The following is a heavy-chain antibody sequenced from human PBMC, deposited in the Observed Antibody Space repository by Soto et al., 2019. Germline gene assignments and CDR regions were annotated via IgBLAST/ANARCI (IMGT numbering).Heavy chain of an antibody. CDR3: ARSPGKRSGWSRHYYYYGRDV. J-gene: IGHJ6*02. CDR1: GFTFSSYA. V-gene: IGHV3-30-3*01. D-gene: IGHD6-19*01. Sequence: QVQLVESGGGVVQPGRSLRLSCAASGFTFSSYAMHWVRQAPGKGLEWVAVISYDGSNKYYADSVKGRFTISRDNSKNMLYLQMNSLRAEDTAVYYWARSPGKRSGWSRHYYYYGRDVWGQGTTVTVSS. CDR2: ISYDGSNK.